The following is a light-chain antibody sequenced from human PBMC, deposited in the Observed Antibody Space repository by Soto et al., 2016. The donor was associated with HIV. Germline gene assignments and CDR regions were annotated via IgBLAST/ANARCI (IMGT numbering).Light chain of an antibody. CDR3: QVRDTDSDWV. CDR1: NIGSRA. V-gene: IGLV3-21*01. CDR2: FDG. Sequence: SYVLTQPPSVSVAPGKTATFTCGGYNIGSRAVHWYQQKTGQAPVLVVRFDGDRPSAIPERFSVSDSGNAAILTISTVEAGDEADYYCQVRDTDSDWVFGGGTKLTVL. J-gene: IGLJ3*02.